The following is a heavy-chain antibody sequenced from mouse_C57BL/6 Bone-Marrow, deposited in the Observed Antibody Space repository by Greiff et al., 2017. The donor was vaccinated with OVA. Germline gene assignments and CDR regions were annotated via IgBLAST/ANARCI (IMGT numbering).Heavy chain of an antibody. CDR1: GFNIKDDY. Sequence: EVKLVESGAELVRPGASVKLSCTASGFNIKDDYMHWVKQRPEQGLEWIGWIDPENGDTEYASKFKGKATITADTSSNTAYLQLSSLTSEDTAVYYCTSYGNFDYWGQGTTLTVSS. V-gene: IGHV14-4*01. CDR2: IDPENGDT. J-gene: IGHJ2*01. D-gene: IGHD2-1*01. CDR3: TSYGNFDY.